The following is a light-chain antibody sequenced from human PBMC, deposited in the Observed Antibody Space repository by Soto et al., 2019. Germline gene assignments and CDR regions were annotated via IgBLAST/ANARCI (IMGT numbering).Light chain of an antibody. J-gene: IGKJ1*01. CDR2: HAS. CDR3: QQYNSYWT. CDR1: QSISSW. V-gene: IGKV1-5*01. Sequence: DIQMTQSPSTLSASVGDRVTITCRASQSISSWVAWYQQKPGKAPRLLIHHASSLESGVPSRISGSGSGTEFTLTISSLQPDDFATYYCQQYNSYWTFGQGTKVDIK.